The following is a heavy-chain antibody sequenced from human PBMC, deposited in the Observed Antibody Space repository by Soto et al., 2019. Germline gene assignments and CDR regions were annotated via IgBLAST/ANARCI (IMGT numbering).Heavy chain of an antibody. V-gene: IGHV3-30*18. CDR2: ISYDGSNK. Sequence: GGSQRLSCTSSGFTFRSYGMHWVRQAPGKGLEWVAVISYDGSNKYYADSVKGRFTISRDNSKNTLYLQMNSLRAEDTAVYYCAKDAEGEMATIGYYYYGMDVWGQGTTVTVSS. J-gene: IGHJ6*02. D-gene: IGHD5-12*01. CDR3: AKDAEGEMATIGYYYYGMDV. CDR1: GFTFRSYG.